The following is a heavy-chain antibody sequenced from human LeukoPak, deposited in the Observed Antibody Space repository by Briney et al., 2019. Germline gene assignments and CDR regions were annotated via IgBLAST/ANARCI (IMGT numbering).Heavy chain of an antibody. J-gene: IGHJ5*02. D-gene: IGHD4-17*01. CDR1: GDSISTYY. Sequence: SETLSLTCTVSGDSISTYYWSWIRQPPGKGLESIGYIYYSGSTNYNPSLKSRVTISVDTSKNQFSLKLSSVTAADTAVYYCARVPHFGDYGWFDPWGQGSLVTVSS. V-gene: IGHV4-59*01. CDR3: ARVPHFGDYGWFDP. CDR2: IYYSGST.